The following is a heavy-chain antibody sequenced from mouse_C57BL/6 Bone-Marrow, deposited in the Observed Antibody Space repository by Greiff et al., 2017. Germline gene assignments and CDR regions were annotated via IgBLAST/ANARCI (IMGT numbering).Heavy chain of an antibody. V-gene: IGHV1-54*01. CDR1: GYAFTNYL. D-gene: IGHD2-4*01. CDR2: INPGSGGT. Sequence: QVQLQQSGAELVRPGTSVKVSCKASGYAFTNYLIEWVKQRPGQGLEWIGVINPGSGGTNYNEKFKGKATLTADKSSSTAYMQLSSLTSEDSAVYFCAREGGYDYGDWFDYWGQGTTLTVSS. J-gene: IGHJ2*01. CDR3: AREGGYDYGDWFDY.